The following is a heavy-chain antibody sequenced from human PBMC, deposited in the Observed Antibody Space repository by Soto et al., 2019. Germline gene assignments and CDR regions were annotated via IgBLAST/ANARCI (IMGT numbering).Heavy chain of an antibody. D-gene: IGHD2-15*01. V-gene: IGHV3-23*01. CDR2: ISGSGGSV. CDR1: GFTFSSYA. J-gene: IGHJ5*02. Sequence: GGSLRLSCAASGFTFSSYAMSWVRQAPGKGLEWVSVISGSGGSVKYADSVKGRFTISRDNSKNTLYLQMNSLRAEDTAVYYCAKDAEAVFPNWFDPWGQGTLVTISS. CDR3: AKDAEAVFPNWFDP.